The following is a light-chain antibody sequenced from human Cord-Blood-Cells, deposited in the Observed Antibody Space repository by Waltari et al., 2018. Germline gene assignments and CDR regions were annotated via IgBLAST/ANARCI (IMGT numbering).Light chain of an antibody. Sequence: QSALTQPASVSGSPGQSFPISCTGTRSDVGGMNDVSWYHQHPGKAPKLMIYDVSNRPSGVSNHISGSKSGNTASLTISGLQAEDEADYYCSSYTSSSTWVFGGGTKLTVL. CDR1: RSDVGGMND. CDR3: SSYTSSSTWV. CDR2: DVS. V-gene: IGLV2-14*01. J-gene: IGLJ3*02.